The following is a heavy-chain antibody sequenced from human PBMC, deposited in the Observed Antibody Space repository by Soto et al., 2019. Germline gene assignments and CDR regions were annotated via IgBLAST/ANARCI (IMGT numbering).Heavy chain of an antibody. J-gene: IGHJ3*02. V-gene: IGHV3-7*03. CDR2: IKQDGSEK. Sequence: GGSLRLSCAASGFTFSSYWMSWVRQAPGKGLEWVANIKQDGSEKYYVDSVKGRFTISRDNAKNSLYLQMNSLRAEDTVVYYCARETGDRSPPGAFDIWGQGTMVTVSS. D-gene: IGHD7-27*01. CDR1: GFTFSSYW. CDR3: ARETGDRSPPGAFDI.